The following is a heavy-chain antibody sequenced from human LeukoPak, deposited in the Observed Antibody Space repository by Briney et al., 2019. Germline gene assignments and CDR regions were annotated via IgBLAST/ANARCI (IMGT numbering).Heavy chain of an antibody. CDR2: ISSSSSYI. J-gene: IGHJ6*03. CDR3: ASPLGGRRIPYYYYYMDV. V-gene: IGHV3-21*01. D-gene: IGHD2/OR15-2a*01. CDR1: GFTFSSYS. Sequence: GGSLRLSCASSGFTFSSYSMNWVRQAPGKGLEWVSSISSSSSYIYYADSVKGRFTISRDNAKNSLYLQMNSLRAEDTAVYYCASPLGGRRIPYYYYYMDVWGKGTTVTVSS.